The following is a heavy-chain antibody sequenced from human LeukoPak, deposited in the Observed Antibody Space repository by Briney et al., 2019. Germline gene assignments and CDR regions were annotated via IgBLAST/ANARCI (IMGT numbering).Heavy chain of an antibody. D-gene: IGHD4/OR15-4a*01. CDR3: AKESGALGAPLYDY. CDR1: GYTFTGYY. Sequence: ASVKVSCKASGYTFTGYYMHWVRQAPGQGLEWMGRINPNSGGTNYAQKFQGRVTMTRDTSISTAYMELSRLRSDDTAVYYCAKESGALGAPLYDYWGQGILVTGSS. V-gene: IGHV1-2*06. J-gene: IGHJ4*02. CDR2: INPNSGGT.